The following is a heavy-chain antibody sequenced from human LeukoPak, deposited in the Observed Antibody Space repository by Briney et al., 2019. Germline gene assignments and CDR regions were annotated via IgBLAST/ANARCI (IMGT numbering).Heavy chain of an antibody. CDR2: IIPIFGTA. D-gene: IGHD4-23*01. CDR3: ARDRWTNRYDFDY. CDR1: GGTFINYA. J-gene: IGHJ4*02. Sequence: SVTVSYMASGGTFINYAISWVRQAPGQGLEWMGGIIPIFGTANYAQKFQGRVTITADKSTTTAYMELSSLRSEDTAVYYCARDRWTNRYDFDYWGQATLVTVSS. V-gene: IGHV1-69*06.